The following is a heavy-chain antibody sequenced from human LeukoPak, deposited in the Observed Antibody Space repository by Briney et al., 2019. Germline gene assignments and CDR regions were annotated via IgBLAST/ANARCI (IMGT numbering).Heavy chain of an antibody. J-gene: IGHJ5*02. CDR2: IRYDGNNK. CDR1: GFTFSSYG. CDR3: ARKRYYYDSSTLGWFDP. Sequence: GGSLRLSCAASGFTFSSYGMSWVRQAPGKGLEWVAFIRYDGNNKLYADSMKGRFTISRDKSKNTLYLHINSLRAEDTAVYYCARKRYYYDSSTLGWFDPWGQGTLVTVSS. D-gene: IGHD3-22*01. V-gene: IGHV3-30*02.